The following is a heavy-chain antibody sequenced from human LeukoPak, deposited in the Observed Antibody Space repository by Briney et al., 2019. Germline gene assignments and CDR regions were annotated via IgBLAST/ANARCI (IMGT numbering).Heavy chain of an antibody. CDR2: IKQDGSEK. V-gene: IGHV3-7*03. D-gene: IGHD5-12*01. J-gene: IGHJ4*02. CDR1: GFTFSSYW. Sequence: GGSLRLSCAASGFTFSSYWMSWVRQAPGKGLEWVANIKQDGSEKYYVYSVKGRFTISRDNAKNSLYLQMNSLRAEDTAVYYCARYLLYTGYDSFDYWGQGTLVTVSS. CDR3: ARYLLYTGYDSFDY.